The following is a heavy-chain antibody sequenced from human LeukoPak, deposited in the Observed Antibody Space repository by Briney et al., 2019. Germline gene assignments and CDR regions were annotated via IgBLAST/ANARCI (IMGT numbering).Heavy chain of an antibody. V-gene: IGHV3-30-3*01. D-gene: IGHD5-12*01. CDR1: GFTFSSYA. CDR3: HGSGYDYYYNGMDV. Sequence: GRSLRLSCAASGFTFSSYAMHWVRQAPGKGLEWVAVISYDGSIKYYADSVKGRFTTSRDNSKNMLYLQMNSLSAEDTAVYYCHGSGYDYYYNGMDVWGQGTTVTVSS. CDR2: ISYDGSIK. J-gene: IGHJ6*02.